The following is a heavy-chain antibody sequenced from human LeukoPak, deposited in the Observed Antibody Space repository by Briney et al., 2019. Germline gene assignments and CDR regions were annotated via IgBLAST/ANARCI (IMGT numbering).Heavy chain of an antibody. CDR3: ARALVSVRIVASTHLDY. CDR1: GGSFSGYY. V-gene: IGHV4-34*01. CDR2: INHSGST. D-gene: IGHD1-26*01. Sequence: SETLSLTFAVYGGSFSGYYWSWIRQPPGKGLEWIGEINHSGSTNYNPSLKSRVTISVDTSKNQFSLKLSSVTAADTAVYYCARALVSVRIVASTHLDYWGQGTLVTVSS. J-gene: IGHJ4*02.